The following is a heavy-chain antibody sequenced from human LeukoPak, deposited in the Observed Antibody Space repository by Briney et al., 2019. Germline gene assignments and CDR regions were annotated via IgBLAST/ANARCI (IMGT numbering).Heavy chain of an antibody. D-gene: IGHD2-21*01. CDR1: GFPFSSYS. CDR3: AESIPHGPTWYRPSDY. J-gene: IGHJ4*01. Sequence: PGGSLRLSCAASGFPFSSYSMTWVRQAPGKGLEWVANIKPDGTTKFYVDSVKGRFTISRDNALNSLYLQMNSLRAEDTAIYYCAESIPHGPTWYRPSDYWGQGTPVPVSS. CDR2: IKPDGTTK. V-gene: IGHV3-7*03.